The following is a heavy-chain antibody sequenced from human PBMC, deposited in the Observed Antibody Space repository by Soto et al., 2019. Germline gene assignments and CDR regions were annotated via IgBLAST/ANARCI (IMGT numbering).Heavy chain of an antibody. D-gene: IGHD2-21*02. J-gene: IGHJ5*02. CDR2: IGGRGGNA. CDR1: GISLIDYA. V-gene: IGHV3-23*01. Sequence: PGGTMRLSCAACGISLIDYAINWVRQVQGRGLEYVAGIGGRGGNAFYADSMKGRFSISRDNSKNTVYLHMHNLRVDDSAMYYCAKARHSGDFAGSYDSWGQGTPVTVSS. CDR3: AKARHSGDFAGSYDS.